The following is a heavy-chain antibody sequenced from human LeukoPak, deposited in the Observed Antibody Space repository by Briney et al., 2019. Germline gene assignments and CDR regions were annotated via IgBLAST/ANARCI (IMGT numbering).Heavy chain of an antibody. CDR2: IYYSGNT. J-gene: IGHJ6*04. V-gene: IGHV4-39*07. Sequence: PSETLSLTCTVSGGSISSSDYYWAWIRQSPGKGLEWIGTIYYSGNTYYNPSLKSRVAISIDTSKNQFSLKLSSVTAADTAVYYCAREEFTGSYQTGNVWGKGTTVTVSS. CDR1: GGSISSSDYY. D-gene: IGHD1-26*01. CDR3: AREEFTGSYQTGNV.